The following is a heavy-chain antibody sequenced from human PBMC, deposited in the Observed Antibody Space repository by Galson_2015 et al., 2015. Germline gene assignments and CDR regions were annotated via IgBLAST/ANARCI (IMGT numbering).Heavy chain of an antibody. Sequence: SLRLSCAASGFIFSNYAMTWVRQAPGKGLEWVSGISGSGDDTYYADSVKGRFTIPRDNSKSTLYLQMNSLRGEDTALYYCAKDSIYYGSGSYYMDVWGQGTTVTVSS. CDR1: GFIFSNYA. D-gene: IGHD3-10*01. V-gene: IGHV3-23*01. CDR2: ISGSGDDT. CDR3: AKDSIYYGSGSYYMDV. J-gene: IGHJ6*02.